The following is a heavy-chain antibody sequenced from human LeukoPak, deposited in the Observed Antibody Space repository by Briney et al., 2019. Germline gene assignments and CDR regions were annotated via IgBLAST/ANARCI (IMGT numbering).Heavy chain of an antibody. CDR1: GGSISSGGYS. V-gene: IGHV4-30-2*01. D-gene: IGHD4-17*01. CDR2: IYHSGST. Sequence: SQTLSLTCAVSGGSISSGGYSWSWIRQPPGKGLEWIGYIYHSGSTYYNPSLKSRVTISVDRSKNQFSLKLSSVTAADTAVYYCARTVPSYWYFDLWGRGTLVTVSS. CDR3: ARTVPSYWYFDL. J-gene: IGHJ2*01.